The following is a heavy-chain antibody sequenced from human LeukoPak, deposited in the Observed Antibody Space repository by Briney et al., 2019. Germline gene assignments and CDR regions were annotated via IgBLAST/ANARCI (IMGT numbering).Heavy chain of an antibody. CDR1: GFTFSTYG. CDR3: AKDLKREPMIDF. CDR2: ISYDGSDK. J-gene: IGHJ4*02. V-gene: IGHV3-30*18. D-gene: IGHD1-14*01. Sequence: LRLSCAASGFTFSTYGMHWVRQVPGKGLEWVAVISYDGSDKYYTDFAKGRFTISRDNSKNTLYLQMNSLRAEDTAVYYCAKDLKREPMIDFWGQGTLVTVSS.